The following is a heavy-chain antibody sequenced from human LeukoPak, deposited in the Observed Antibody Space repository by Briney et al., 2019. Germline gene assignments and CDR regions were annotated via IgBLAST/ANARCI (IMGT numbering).Heavy chain of an antibody. J-gene: IGHJ4*02. V-gene: IGHV3-43D*03. CDR1: GFTFDDYA. D-gene: IGHD5-18*01. CDR3: AKSSRPNTAMAECPDY. CDR2: ISWDGGST. Sequence: GGSLRLSCAASGFTFDDYAMHWVRQAPGKGLEWVSLISWDGGSTYYADSVKGRFTISRDNSKNSLYLQMNSLRAEDTALYYCAKSSRPNTAMAECPDYWGQGTLVTVSS.